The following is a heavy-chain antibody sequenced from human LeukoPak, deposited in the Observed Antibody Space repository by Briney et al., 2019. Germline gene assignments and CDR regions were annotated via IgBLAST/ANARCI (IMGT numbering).Heavy chain of an antibody. CDR2: ISGSGGST. CDR1: GFTVSSNY. Sequence: GGSLRLSCAASGFTVSSNYMSWVRQAPGKGLEWVSAISGSGGSTNYADFVKGRFTISRDNSENTLYLQMNSLRAEDTAVYYCAKDTVFGVVIPFDYWGQGTLVTVSS. J-gene: IGHJ4*02. D-gene: IGHD3-3*01. V-gene: IGHV3-23*01. CDR3: AKDTVFGVVIPFDY.